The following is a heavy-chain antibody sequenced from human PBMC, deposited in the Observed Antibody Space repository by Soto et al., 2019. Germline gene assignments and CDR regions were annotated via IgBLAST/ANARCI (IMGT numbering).Heavy chain of an antibody. CDR3: ARDFAYFDS. D-gene: IGHD3-3*01. V-gene: IGHV4-61*01. J-gene: IGHJ4*02. CDR1: GGSFKSGSYS. Sequence: ETLSLTCTVSGGSFKSGSYSWSWIRQPPGKGLEWIGYVYHTGRTSYNPSLKSRVSISMDTSKNQFSLNLDSVTAADTAVYFCARDFAYFDSWGKGTLVTVSS. CDR2: VYHTGRT.